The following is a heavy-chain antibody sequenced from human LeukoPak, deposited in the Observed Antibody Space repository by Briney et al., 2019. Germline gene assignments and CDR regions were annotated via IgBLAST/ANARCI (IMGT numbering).Heavy chain of an antibody. V-gene: IGHV4-34*01. J-gene: IGHJ4*02. CDR2: INHSGST. D-gene: IGHD2-2*01. CDR1: GGSFSGYY. CDR3: ARLTLHSRDIVVVPAAIDY. Sequence: TASETLSLTCAVYGGSFSGYYWSWIRQPPGKGLEWIGEINHSGSTNYNPSLKSRVTISVDTSKNQFSLKLSSVTAADTAVYYCARLTLHSRDIVVVPAAIDYWGQGTLVTVSS.